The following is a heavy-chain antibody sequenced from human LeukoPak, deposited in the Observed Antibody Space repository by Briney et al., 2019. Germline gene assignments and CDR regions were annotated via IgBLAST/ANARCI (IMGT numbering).Heavy chain of an antibody. CDR1: GCIFSNYA. CDR2: ISGGGGVT. V-gene: IGHV3-23*01. J-gene: IGHJ6*03. D-gene: IGHD3-16*02. Sequence: GGSLRLSCAVSGCIFSNYAMNWVRQAPGKGLEWVSGISGGGGVTYYADSVRGRFTISRDNAKNSLYLQMNSLRAEDTAVYYCARAMITFGGVIGLMDVWGKGTTVTVSS. CDR3: ARAMITFGGVIGLMDV.